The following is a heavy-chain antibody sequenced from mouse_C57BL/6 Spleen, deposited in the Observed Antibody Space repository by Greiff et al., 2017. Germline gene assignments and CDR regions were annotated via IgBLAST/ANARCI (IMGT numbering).Heavy chain of an antibody. J-gene: IGHJ4*01. CDR1: GYTFTSYW. CDR3: ARSQTGYYYAMDY. CDR2: IYPGSGST. V-gene: IGHV1-55*01. D-gene: IGHD4-1*01. Sequence: QVQLQQPGAELVKPGASVKMSCKASGYTFTSYWITWVKQRPGQGLEWIGDIYPGSGSTNYNEKFKSKATLTVDTSSSTAYMQLSSLTSEDSAVYYCARSQTGYYYAMDYWGQGTSVTVSS.